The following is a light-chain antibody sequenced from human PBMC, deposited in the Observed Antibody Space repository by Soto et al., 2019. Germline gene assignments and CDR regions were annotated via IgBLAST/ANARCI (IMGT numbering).Light chain of an antibody. CDR3: QQYNKWPRT. Sequence: EMVMTQSPATLSVSPGERATLSCRASQSVSSNLAWYQQKPGQAPRLLIYGASTRATGISARFSGSGSGTEFTLTISSLQSEDFAVYYCQQYNKWPRTFGQGTKVDIK. J-gene: IGKJ1*01. CDR2: GAS. CDR1: QSVSSN. V-gene: IGKV3-15*01.